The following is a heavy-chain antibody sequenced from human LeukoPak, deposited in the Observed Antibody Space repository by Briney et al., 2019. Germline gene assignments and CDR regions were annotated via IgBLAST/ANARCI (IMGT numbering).Heavy chain of an antibody. CDR2: IRVIGNTI. J-gene: IGHJ3*02. CDR3: ARGMRVGPFDAFDI. Sequence: QSGGSLRLSCAASGFNFENYPMNWVRQAPGKGLEWVSHIRVIGNTIYDADSVKGRFTISRDNAKNSLYLQMDSLRAEDTAMYYCARGMRVGPFDAFDIWGQGTVVTASS. CDR1: GFNFENYP. D-gene: IGHD1-26*01. V-gene: IGHV3-48*01.